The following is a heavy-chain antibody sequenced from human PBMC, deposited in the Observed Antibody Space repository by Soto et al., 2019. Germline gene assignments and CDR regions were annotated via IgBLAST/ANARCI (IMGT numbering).Heavy chain of an antibody. CDR2: VSHTGRT. CDR1: RGSISPYY. J-gene: IGHJ3*01. CDR3: ARNSGYGTGPAFDF. V-gene: IGHV4-59*01. D-gene: IGHD5-12*01. Sequence: QVQLQESGPGLVRPSDTLSLTCTVSRGSISPYYWSWIRQSPGKGLEWVAFVSHTGRTNYNPSLESRVTISVDTSSNQFSLRMKSVTAADTAVYYCARNSGYGTGPAFDFWGHGTLVAVSS.